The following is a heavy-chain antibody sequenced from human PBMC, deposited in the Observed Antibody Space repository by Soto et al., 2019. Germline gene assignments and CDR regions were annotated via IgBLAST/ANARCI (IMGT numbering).Heavy chain of an antibody. D-gene: IGHD3-10*01. CDR2: INHSGST. V-gene: IGHV4-39*07. CDR3: ARGRTNNYYGSGSYYNVASDY. Sequence: PSETLSLTCTVSGGSIRSTSYYWGWIRQPPGKGLEWIGEINHSGSTNYNPSLKSRVTISVDTSKNQFSLKLSSVTAADTAVYYCARGRTNNYYGSGSYYNVASDYWGQGTLVTVSS. J-gene: IGHJ4*02. CDR1: GGSIRSTSYY.